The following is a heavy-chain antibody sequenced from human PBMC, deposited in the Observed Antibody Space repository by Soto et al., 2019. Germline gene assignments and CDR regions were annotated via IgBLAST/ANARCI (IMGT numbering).Heavy chain of an antibody. CDR3: AKLGDGNGSGWYRPNPFDY. Sequence: GGSLRLSCAASGFTFSSYGMHWVRQAPGKGLEWVAVISYDGSNKYYADSVKGRFTISRDNSKNTLYLQMNSLRAEDTAVYYCAKLGDGNGSGWYRPNPFDYWGQGTLVTVSS. J-gene: IGHJ4*02. CDR2: ISYDGSNK. V-gene: IGHV3-30*18. D-gene: IGHD6-19*01. CDR1: GFTFSSYG.